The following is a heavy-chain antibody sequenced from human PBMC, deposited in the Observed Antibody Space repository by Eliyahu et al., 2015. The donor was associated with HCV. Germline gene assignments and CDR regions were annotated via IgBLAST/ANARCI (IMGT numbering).Heavy chain of an antibody. CDR1: GGSFSGYY. CDR3: ARARINYYYYGMDV. D-gene: IGHD3-10*01. CDR2: INHSGST. J-gene: IGHJ6*04. Sequence: QVQLQQWGAGLLKPSXTLSLTCAVYGGSFSGYYWSWXRQPPGKGXEWIGEINHSGSTNYNPSLKSRVTISVDTSKNQFSLKLSSVTAADTAVYYCARARINYYYYGMDVWGKGTTVTVSS. V-gene: IGHV4-34*01.